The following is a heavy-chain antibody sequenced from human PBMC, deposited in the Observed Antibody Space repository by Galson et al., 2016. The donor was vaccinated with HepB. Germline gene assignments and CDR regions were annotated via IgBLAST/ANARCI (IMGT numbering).Heavy chain of an antibody. J-gene: IGHJ1*01. CDR1: GFIFSSYA. Sequence: SLRLSCAASGFIFSSYAMPWVRQAPGKGLEWVSAMSDSGGSTYYADSVKGRFTISRDNSKNTLYLQMNSLGAEDTAIYYCAVRYSSIWYFQHWGRGTLVSVAS. CDR2: MSDSGGST. V-gene: IGHV3-23*01. D-gene: IGHD6-13*01. CDR3: AVRYSSIWYFQH.